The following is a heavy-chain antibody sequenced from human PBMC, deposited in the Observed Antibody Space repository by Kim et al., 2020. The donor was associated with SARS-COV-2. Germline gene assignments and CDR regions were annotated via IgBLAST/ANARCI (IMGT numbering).Heavy chain of an antibody. D-gene: IGHD1-26*01. CDR1: GFTFSSYA. CDR2: ISGSGGST. J-gene: IGHJ4*02. CDR3: AKGTLLWEGGYVDY. Sequence: GGSLRLSCAASGFTFSSYAMSWVRQAPGKGLEWVSAISGSGGSTYYADSVKGRFTISRDNSKNTLYLQMNSLRAEDTAVYYCAKGTLLWEGGYVDYWGQGTLVTVSS. V-gene: IGHV3-23*01.